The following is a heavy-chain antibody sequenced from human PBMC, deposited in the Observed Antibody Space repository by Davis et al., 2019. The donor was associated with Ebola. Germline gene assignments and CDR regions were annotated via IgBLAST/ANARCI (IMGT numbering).Heavy chain of an antibody. V-gene: IGHV4-31*03. CDR2: IYYSGST. Sequence: MPSETLSLTCTVSGGSISSGGYYWSWIRQHPGKGLEWIGYIYYSGSTYHNPSLKSRVTISVDTSKNQFSLKLSSVTAADTAVYYCARGITMVRGGWFDPWGQGTLVTVSS. D-gene: IGHD3-10*01. CDR3: ARGITMVRGGWFDP. J-gene: IGHJ5*02. CDR1: GGSISSGGYY.